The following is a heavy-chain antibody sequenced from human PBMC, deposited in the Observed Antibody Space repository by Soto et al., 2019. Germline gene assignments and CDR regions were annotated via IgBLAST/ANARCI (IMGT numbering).Heavy chain of an antibody. Sequence: SETLSLTCAVSGGSISSSNWWSWVRQPPGKGLEWIGEIYHSGSTNYNPSLKSRVTISVDKSKNQFSLKLSSVTAADTAMYYCARHRPFYYGGNRKVVVFDPWGQGTLVTVSS. CDR2: IYHSGST. CDR3: ARHRPFYYGGNRKVVVFDP. V-gene: IGHV4-4*02. J-gene: IGHJ5*02. D-gene: IGHD4-17*01. CDR1: GGSISSSNW.